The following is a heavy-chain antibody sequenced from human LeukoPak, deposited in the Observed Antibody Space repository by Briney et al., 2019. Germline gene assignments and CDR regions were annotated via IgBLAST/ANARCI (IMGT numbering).Heavy chain of an antibody. V-gene: IGHV3-48*01. CDR2: IGIDSGNT. D-gene: IGHD1-1*01. CDR1: GFTFSDYS. CDR3: ARDYKCAFDN. Sequence: QPGGSLRLSCAASGFTFSDYSTNWVRQAPGKGLEWISYIGIDSGNTNYADSVKGRFTISGDKAKNSLYLQMNSLRVEDTAVYYCARDYKCAFDNWGQGTLVTVSS. J-gene: IGHJ4*02.